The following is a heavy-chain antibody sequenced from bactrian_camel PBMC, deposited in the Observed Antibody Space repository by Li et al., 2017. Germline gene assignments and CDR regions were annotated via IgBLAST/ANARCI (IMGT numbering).Heavy chain of an antibody. Sequence: VQLVESGGGLVQPGGSLRLSCAASGFTFSTYAMSWVRQAPGKALEWVSAINSRGNSTYYIDSVKGRFTIFRDNAKNTLYLQMNSLRPEDTAVYYCAPGGRYDGAWYDRVCYWGQGTQVTVS. J-gene: IGHJ4*01. CDR3: APGGRYDGAWYDRVCY. CDR1: GFTFSTYA. V-gene: IGHV3S31*01. CDR2: INSRGNST. D-gene: IGHD6*01.